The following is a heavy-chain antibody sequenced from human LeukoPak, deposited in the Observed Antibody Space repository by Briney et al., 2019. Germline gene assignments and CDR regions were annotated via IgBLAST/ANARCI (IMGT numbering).Heavy chain of an antibody. CDR3: ASSTDIDSSGYDRPPGH. Sequence: GGSLRLSCAASGFTFSSYAMSWVRQAPGKWLEWVSAISGSGGSTYYADSVKGRFTISRDNSKNTMFLQMNSLRVDDTAVYYCASSTDIDSSGYDRPPGHWSQGTLVTVSS. V-gene: IGHV3-23*01. D-gene: IGHD3-22*01. J-gene: IGHJ4*02. CDR1: GFTFSSYA. CDR2: ISGSGGST.